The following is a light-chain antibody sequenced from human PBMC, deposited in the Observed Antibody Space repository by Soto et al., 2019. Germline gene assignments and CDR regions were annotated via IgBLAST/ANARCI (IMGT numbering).Light chain of an antibody. Sequence: HSALTQPASVSGSPGQSITIACTGTSSDVGAYNYVSWYQQHPGKAPKLMIHDVSDRPSGVSNRFSGSKSGNTASLTISGLQAEDEADYYCSSYTSSSSLEVFGGGTKLTVL. CDR1: SSDVGAYNY. CDR3: SSYTSSSSLEV. J-gene: IGLJ2*01. V-gene: IGLV2-14*03. CDR2: DVS.